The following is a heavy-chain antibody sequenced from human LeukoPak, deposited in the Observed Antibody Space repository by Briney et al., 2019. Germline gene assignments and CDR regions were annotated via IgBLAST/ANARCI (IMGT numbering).Heavy chain of an antibody. CDR3: AKDSWSLITFNWFDP. CDR2: ISDTGNT. CDR1: GFTLSSYA. Sequence: GGSLRLSCAASGFTLSSYAMSWVRQAPGKGLEWVSAISDTGNTYHADSVKGRFTISRDNSKNTLYLQMNSLRAEDTAVYYCAKDSWSLITFNWFDPWGQGTLVTVSS. V-gene: IGHV3-23*01. J-gene: IGHJ5*02. D-gene: IGHD2-8*01.